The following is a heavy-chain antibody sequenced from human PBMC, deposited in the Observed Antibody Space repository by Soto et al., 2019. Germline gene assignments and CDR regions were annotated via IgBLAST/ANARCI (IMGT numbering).Heavy chain of an antibody. CDR1: GGSFSGYY. D-gene: IGHD2-15*01. V-gene: IGHV4-34*01. Sequence: QVQLQQWGAGLLKPSETLSLTCAVYGGSFSGYYWRWIRQPPGKGLEWIGEIKHSGSTNYNPSLKSRVTISVDTSKNQFSLKLSSVTAADTAVYYCATAQYCSGGSCYVAYYYGMDVWGQGTTVTVSS. J-gene: IGHJ6*02. CDR3: ATAQYCSGGSCYVAYYYGMDV. CDR2: IKHSGST.